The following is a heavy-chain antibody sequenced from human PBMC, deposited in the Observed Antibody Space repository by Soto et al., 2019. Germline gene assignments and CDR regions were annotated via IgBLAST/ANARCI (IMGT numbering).Heavy chain of an antibody. V-gene: IGHV1-69*01. CDR3: AEGWDRGNFDS. CDR1: GGTFSSYA. Sequence: QVQLVQSGAEVKKPGPSVKVSCKASGGTFSSYAISCVRQAPGQGLEWMGGIIPILGTANYAQKFQGRVTITADESPGTAYMELSSLRAEVTAAYYCAEGWDRGNFDSWGQGTLVTVSS. CDR2: IIPILGTA. D-gene: IGHD3-10*01. J-gene: IGHJ4*02.